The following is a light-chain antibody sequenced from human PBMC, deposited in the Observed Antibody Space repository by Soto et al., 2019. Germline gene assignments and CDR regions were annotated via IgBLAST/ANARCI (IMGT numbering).Light chain of an antibody. CDR3: QSWGAGIRV. CDR1: SGHSNYA. CDR2: VKNDGSH. Sequence: QAVLTQSPSASASLGASVKLTCTLSSGHSNYAIAWHQQQPKKGPRYLMKVKNDGSHNKGDGIPDRFSGSSSGAERYLTISSLQSEDEADYYCQSWGAGIRVFGGGTKLTVL. V-gene: IGLV4-69*02. J-gene: IGLJ2*01.